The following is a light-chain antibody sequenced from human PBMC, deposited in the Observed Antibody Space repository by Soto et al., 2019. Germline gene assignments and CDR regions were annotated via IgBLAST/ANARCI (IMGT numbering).Light chain of an antibody. Sequence: DIQMTQSPSTLSASVGDRVTITCRASETFGAWVAWYQQKPGKAPKLLIYKASSLESGVPSRFSGSESGTEFSLTISSLQAEDVAVYYCQQYYSTPRTFGQGTKVEIK. J-gene: IGKJ1*01. CDR1: ETFGAW. V-gene: IGKV1-5*03. CDR3: QQYYSTPRT. CDR2: KAS.